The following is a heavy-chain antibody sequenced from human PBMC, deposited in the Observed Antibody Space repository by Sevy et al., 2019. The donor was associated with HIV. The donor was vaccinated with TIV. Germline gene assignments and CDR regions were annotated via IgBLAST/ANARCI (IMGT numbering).Heavy chain of an antibody. Sequence: GGSLRLSCVASEFRLSNYAMNWVRQAPGKGLEWVSGISGSGGSSYYADSVKGRFTISRDNSKNKLYLQMNSLRAEETAMYYCAKDLYYDNSLFDYWGQGILVTVSS. CDR3: AKDLYYDNSLFDY. CDR2: ISGSGGSS. CDR1: EFRLSNYA. J-gene: IGHJ4*02. D-gene: IGHD3-22*01. V-gene: IGHV3-23*01.